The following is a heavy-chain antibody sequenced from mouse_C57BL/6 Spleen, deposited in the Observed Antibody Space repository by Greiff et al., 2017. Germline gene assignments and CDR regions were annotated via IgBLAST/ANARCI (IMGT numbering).Heavy chain of an antibody. V-gene: IGHV1-69*01. J-gene: IGHJ3*01. CDR1: GYTFTSYW. D-gene: IGHD2-2*01. CDR2: IDPSDSYT. Sequence: QVQLQQPGAELVMPGASVKLSCKASGYTFTSYWMHWVKQRPGQGLEWIGEIDPSDSYTNYNQKFKGKSTLTVDKSSSTAYMQLSSLTSEDSAVYYCARSDGYDADWFAYWGQGTLVTVSA. CDR3: ARSDGYDADWFAY.